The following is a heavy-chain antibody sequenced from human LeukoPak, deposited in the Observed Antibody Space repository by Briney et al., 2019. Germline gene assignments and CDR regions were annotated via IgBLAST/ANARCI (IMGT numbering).Heavy chain of an antibody. J-gene: IGHJ4*02. CDR1: GFTFSSYG. D-gene: IGHD5-18*01. CDR3: AKGGCSYGFGLIDY. Sequence: GRSLRLSCAASGFTFSSYGMHWVRQAPGKGLEWVAVISYDGSNKYYADSVKGRFTISRDNSKNTLYLQMNSLRAEDTAVYYCAKGGCSYGFGLIDYWGQGTLVTVSS. V-gene: IGHV3-30*18. CDR2: ISYDGSNK.